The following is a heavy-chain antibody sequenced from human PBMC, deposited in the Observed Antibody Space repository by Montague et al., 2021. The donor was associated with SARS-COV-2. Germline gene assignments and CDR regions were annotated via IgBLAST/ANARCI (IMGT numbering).Heavy chain of an antibody. CDR2: IKAGNT. Sequence: SLRLSCAASGFSVSDSYMSWVRQAPGKGPEWVSIIKAGNTYYTDSVKGRFTMSRDNSKNTLSLQMNSLRDEDTAVYYCGRGLQQRSNFDYWGQGTLVTVSS. CDR3: GRGLQQRSNFDY. V-gene: IGHV3-53*01. J-gene: IGHJ4*02. D-gene: IGHD6-25*01. CDR1: GFSVSDSY.